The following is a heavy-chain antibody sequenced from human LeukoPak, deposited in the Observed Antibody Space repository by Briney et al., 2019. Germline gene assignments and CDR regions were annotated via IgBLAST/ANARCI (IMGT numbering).Heavy chain of an antibody. Sequence: AAVTFSCKASGGTVSSYASSWVRQAPGQVLEWMGGIIPIFGTANYAQKFQGRVTITTDESTSTAYMELSSLRSEDTAVYYCARDHRTVATMFRYYYYMDVWGKGTTVTVSS. V-gene: IGHV1-69*05. CDR2: IIPIFGTA. CDR1: GGTVSSYA. D-gene: IGHD5-12*01. J-gene: IGHJ6*03. CDR3: ARDHRTVATMFRYYYYMDV.